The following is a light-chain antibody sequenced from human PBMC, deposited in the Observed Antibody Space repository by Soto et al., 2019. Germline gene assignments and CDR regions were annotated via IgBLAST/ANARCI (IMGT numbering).Light chain of an antibody. CDR1: KLGDKY. V-gene: IGLV3-1*01. J-gene: IGLJ3*02. CDR3: QAWDTNPARV. Sequence: SYELTQPPSVSVSPGQTASITCSGDKLGDKYVCWYQQKPGQSPVVVIYQDNKRPSGIPERFSGSNSGNTATLTISGTQAMDEADYYCQAWDTNPARVFGGGTKLTVL. CDR2: QDN.